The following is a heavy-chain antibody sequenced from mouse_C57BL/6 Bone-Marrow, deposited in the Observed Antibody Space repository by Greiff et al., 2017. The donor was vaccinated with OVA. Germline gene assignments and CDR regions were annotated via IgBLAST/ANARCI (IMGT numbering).Heavy chain of an antibody. CDR2: IWWDDDK. D-gene: IGHD1-1*01. Sequence: QVTLKVSGPGILQPSQTLSLTCSFSGFSLSTFGMGVGWIRQPSGKGLEWLVHIWWDDDKYYNPALKSRLTISTDTSKNQVFLKIANVDTADTATYYCARIGHYGHWYFDVWGTGTTVTVSS. V-gene: IGHV8-8*01. CDR3: ARIGHYGHWYFDV. CDR1: GFSLSTFGMG. J-gene: IGHJ1*03.